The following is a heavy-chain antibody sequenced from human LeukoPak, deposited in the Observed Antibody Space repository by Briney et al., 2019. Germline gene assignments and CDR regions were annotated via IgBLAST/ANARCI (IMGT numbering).Heavy chain of an antibody. CDR2: ISGSGGST. V-gene: IGHV3-23*01. J-gene: IGHJ4*02. D-gene: IGHD2-15*01. CDR1: GFTFSSYA. CDR3: ATPLVAAYRTSNDY. Sequence: GGSLRLSCAASGFTFSSYAMSWVRQAPGKGLKWVSAISGSGGSTYYADSVKGRFTISRDNSKNTLYLQMTSLRAEYAAVYYCATPLVAAYRTSNDYWGQGTLVTVPS.